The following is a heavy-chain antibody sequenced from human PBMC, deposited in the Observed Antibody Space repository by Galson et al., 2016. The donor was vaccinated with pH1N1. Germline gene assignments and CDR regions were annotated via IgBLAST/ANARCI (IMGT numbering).Heavy chain of an antibody. CDR3: ARGSVEGATRTDLFHI. D-gene: IGHD1-26*01. CDR1: GYTFIGYY. J-gene: IGHJ3*02. CDR2: INSNSGGT. V-gene: IGHV1-2*02. Sequence: SVKVSCKASGYTFIGYYVHWVRQAPGQGLEWMGWINSNSGGTKYAEKFQGRVTMTRDTSISTAYMELSSLRSDDTALYYCARGSVEGATRTDLFHIWGKGTMVTVSS.